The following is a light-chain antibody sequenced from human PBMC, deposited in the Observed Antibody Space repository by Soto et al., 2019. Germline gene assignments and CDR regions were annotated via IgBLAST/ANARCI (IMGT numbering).Light chain of an antibody. CDR1: QIVRKNY. CDR3: QQTSTSPLT. Sequence: EVVLTQSPDTLSLSPGKRATLSCRASQIVRKNYLAWYQQKPGQPPRLLIHDASLRATGIPDRFSGSGSGTDFTLTISRLEPEDFAVYYCQQTSTSPLTFGGGTKVELK. V-gene: IGKV3-20*01. J-gene: IGKJ4*01. CDR2: DAS.